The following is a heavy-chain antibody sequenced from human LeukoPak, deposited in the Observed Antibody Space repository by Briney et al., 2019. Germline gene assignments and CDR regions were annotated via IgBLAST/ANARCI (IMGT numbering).Heavy chain of an antibody. D-gene: IGHD3-10*01. CDR2: TRNKAMSYTT. J-gene: IGHJ4*02. CDR1: GFTFSSYW. CDR3: VRDIENGAGRPDY. V-gene: IGHV3-72*01. Sequence: GGSLRLSCAASGFTFSSYWMHWVRHAPGKGLEWVGRTRNKAMSYTTEYAASVRGRFTTSRDDSRNSLYLQMNSLRTDDTAVYYCVRDIENGAGRPDYWGPGTLVTVSS.